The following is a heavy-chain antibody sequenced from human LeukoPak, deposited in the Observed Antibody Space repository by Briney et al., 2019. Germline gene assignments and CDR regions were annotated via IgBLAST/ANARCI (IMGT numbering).Heavy chain of an antibody. Sequence: GGSLRLSCAASGFTLSSYSMNWVRQAPGKGLEWVSSISSSSSYIYYADSVKGRFTISRDNAKNSLYLQMNSLRAEDTAVYYCARGNSVLRFLEWSKNDYYYYMDVWGKGTTVTVSS. CDR3: ARGNSVLRFLEWSKNDYYYYMDV. J-gene: IGHJ6*03. CDR2: ISSSSSYI. V-gene: IGHV3-21*01. D-gene: IGHD3-3*01. CDR1: GFTLSSYS.